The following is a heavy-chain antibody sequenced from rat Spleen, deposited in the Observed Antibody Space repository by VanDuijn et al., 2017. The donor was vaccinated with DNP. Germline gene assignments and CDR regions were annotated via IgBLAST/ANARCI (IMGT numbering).Heavy chain of an antibody. Sequence: EVQLVESGGGLVQPGRSLKLSCAASGFTFSDYNMAWVRQAPKKGLEWVATIIYDGSRTYYRDSVKGRFTISRDNAKNTLYLQMNSLRSEDTATYYCARDRATTPMDAWGQGTSVTVSS. CDR2: IIYDGSRT. CDR3: ARDRATTPMDA. D-gene: IGHD1-4*01. V-gene: IGHV5S10*01. CDR1: GFTFSDYN. J-gene: IGHJ4*01.